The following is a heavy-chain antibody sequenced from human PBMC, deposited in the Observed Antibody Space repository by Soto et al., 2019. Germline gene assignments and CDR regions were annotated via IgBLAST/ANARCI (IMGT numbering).Heavy chain of an antibody. CDR1: GFSLKNSGVG. CDR2: IYWTDDK. D-gene: IGHD6-13*01. Sequence: QITLEESGPSLVKPTQPLPLTCTFSGFSLKNSGVGVAWSRQPPGKALEWLALIYWTDDKRYSPTLKNRININKDTSKNQVVLTMTNMDTVDTGTYYYAQRRGIAAIATFDYWGHGMLVTVSS. J-gene: IGHJ4*01. CDR3: AQRRGIAAIATFDY. V-gene: IGHV2-5*01.